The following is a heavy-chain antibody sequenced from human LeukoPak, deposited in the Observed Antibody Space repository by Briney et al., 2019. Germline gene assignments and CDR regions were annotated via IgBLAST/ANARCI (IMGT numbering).Heavy chain of an antibody. J-gene: IGHJ4*02. CDR2: INAHGSQQ. CDR1: GFMFSDHW. Sequence: GGSLRLSCAVSGFMFSDHWMSWVRQAPGKGPEWVANINAHGSQQYSVDSLKGRFTVSRDNAKKSLYLQMNDLRAEDTAVYFCVKWGPYCSTYYCPALESWGQGTLVTVSS. CDR3: VKWGPYCSTYYCPALES. D-gene: IGHD2-2*01. V-gene: IGHV3-7*01.